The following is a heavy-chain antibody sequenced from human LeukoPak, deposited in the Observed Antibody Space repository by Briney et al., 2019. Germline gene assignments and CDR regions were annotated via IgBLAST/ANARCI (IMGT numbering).Heavy chain of an antibody. CDR1: GFTFSNYE. V-gene: IGHV3-48*03. Sequence: GGSLRLSCAASGFTFSNYEMNWVRQAPGKGLEWVSYISSSGSTIYYADSVKGRFTISRDNAKNSLYLQMNSLRAEDTAVYYCARDSHYDFWSGPSFDYWGQGTLVTVSS. CDR3: ARDSHYDFWSGPSFDY. D-gene: IGHD3-3*01. J-gene: IGHJ4*02. CDR2: ISSSGSTI.